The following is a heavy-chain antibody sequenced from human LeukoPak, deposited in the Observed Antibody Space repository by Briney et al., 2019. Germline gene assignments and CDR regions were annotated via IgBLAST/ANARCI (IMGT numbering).Heavy chain of an antibody. D-gene: IGHD1-26*01. V-gene: IGHV4-38-2*01. CDR3: ADGSGSYDH. CDR1: DYSISTYYY. J-gene: IGHJ5*02. Sequence: SETLSLTCVVSDYSISTYYYWGWIRQPPGKGLEWIGSIYHSGGTFCNPSLKSRVTISIDTSKNQFSLKLSSVTAADTAVYYSADGSGSYDHWGQGTLVTVSS. CDR2: IYHSGGT.